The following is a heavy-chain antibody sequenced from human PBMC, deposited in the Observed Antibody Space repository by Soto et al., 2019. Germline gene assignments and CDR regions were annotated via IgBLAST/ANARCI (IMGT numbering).Heavy chain of an antibody. J-gene: IGHJ6*02. Sequence: GASVTVSCKASGYTFTGYYMHWVRQAPGQGLEWMGWINTNSGGTNNAQKFQGWVTMTRDASISTAYMELSWLRSVDTAVYRCASSLIHPLLVPAAMAPYYYYGMDVWGQGTTVTVSS. V-gene: IGHV1-2*04. CDR1: GYTFTGYY. CDR2: INTNSGGT. D-gene: IGHD2-2*01. CDR3: ASSLIHPLLVPAAMAPYYYYGMDV.